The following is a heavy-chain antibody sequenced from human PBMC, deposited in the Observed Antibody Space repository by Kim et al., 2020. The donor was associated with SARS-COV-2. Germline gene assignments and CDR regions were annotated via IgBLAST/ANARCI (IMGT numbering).Heavy chain of an antibody. J-gene: IGHJ5*02. CDR3: ARVKWIQLWLLGDNWFDP. D-gene: IGHD5-18*01. CDR1: GGSISSSSYY. V-gene: IGHV4-39*07. Sequence: SETLSLTCTVSGGSISSSSYYWGWIRQPPGKGLEWIGSIYYSGSTYYNPSLKSRVTISVDTSKNQFSLKLSSVTAADTAVYYCARVKWIQLWLLGDNWFDPWGQGTLVTVSS. CDR2: IYYSGST.